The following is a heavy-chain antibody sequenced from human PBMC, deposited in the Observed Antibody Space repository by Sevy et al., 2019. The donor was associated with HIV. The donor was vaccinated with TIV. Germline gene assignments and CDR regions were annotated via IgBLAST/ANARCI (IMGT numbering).Heavy chain of an antibody. J-gene: IGHJ5*02. D-gene: IGHD6-13*01. V-gene: IGHV4-34*12. CDR3: ARADIAAAGVPFDP. CDR1: GGSFSGYY. Sequence: SETLSLTCAVYGGSFSGYYWSWIRQPPGKGLEWIGEIIHSGSTNYNPSLKSRVMISVDTSKNQFSLKLSSVTAADTAVYYCARADIAAAGVPFDPWGQGTLVTVSS. CDR2: IIHSGST.